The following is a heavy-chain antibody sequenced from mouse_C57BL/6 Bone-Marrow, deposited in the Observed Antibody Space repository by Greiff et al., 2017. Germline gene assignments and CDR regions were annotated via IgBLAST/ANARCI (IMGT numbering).Heavy chain of an antibody. CDR1: GYTFTSYW. V-gene: IGHV1-69*01. J-gene: IGHJ3*01. CDR3: ARQFAY. Sequence: QVQLQQPGAELVMPGASVKLSCKASGYTFTSYWMHWVKQRPGQGLEWIGEIDPSDSYTNYNQKFEGKSTLTVDKSSSTAYMQLSSLTSEDSAVYYCARQFAYWGQGTLVAVSA. CDR2: IDPSDSYT.